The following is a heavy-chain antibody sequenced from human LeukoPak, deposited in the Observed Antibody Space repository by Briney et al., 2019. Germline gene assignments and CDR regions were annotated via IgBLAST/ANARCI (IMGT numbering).Heavy chain of an antibody. V-gene: IGHV3-30*19. Sequence: GGSLRLSCAASGFTSSSYGMHWVRQAPGKGLEWVAVISYDGSNKYYADSVKGRFTISRDNSKNTLYLQMNSLRAEDTAVYYCARDGVVWELLGAFDIWGQGTMVTVSS. J-gene: IGHJ3*02. CDR2: ISYDGSNK. CDR1: GFTSSSYG. CDR3: ARDGVVWELLGAFDI. D-gene: IGHD1-26*01.